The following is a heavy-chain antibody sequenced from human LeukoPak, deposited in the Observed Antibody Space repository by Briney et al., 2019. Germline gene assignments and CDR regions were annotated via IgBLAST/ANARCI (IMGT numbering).Heavy chain of an antibody. J-gene: IGHJ3*02. D-gene: IGHD3-22*01. V-gene: IGHV4-30-2*01. Sequence: SETLSLTCAVSGGSISSGGYSWSWIRQPPGKGLEWIGYIYHSGSTYYNPSLKSRVTISVDRSKNQFSLKLSSVTAADTAVYYCVPSPYYYDSSGYLNAFDIWGQGTMVTVSS. CDR3: VPSPYYYDSSGYLNAFDI. CDR1: GGSISSGGYS. CDR2: IYHSGST.